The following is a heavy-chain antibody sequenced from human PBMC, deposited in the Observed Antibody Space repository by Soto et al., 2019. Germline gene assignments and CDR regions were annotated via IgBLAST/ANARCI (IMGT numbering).Heavy chain of an antibody. CDR3: ARSSYYYDSFDI. CDR2: TYYRSKWYN. CDR1: GDSVSSNRAA. J-gene: IGHJ3*02. D-gene: IGHD3-10*01. V-gene: IGHV6-1*01. Sequence: SRTLSLSCAISGDSVSSNRAAWNWIRQSPSRGLEWLGRTYYRSKWYNDYAVSVKSRININTDTSKNPLSLPLNSVTPEDTAVYFLARSSYYYDSFDIWGQGTLVTVSS.